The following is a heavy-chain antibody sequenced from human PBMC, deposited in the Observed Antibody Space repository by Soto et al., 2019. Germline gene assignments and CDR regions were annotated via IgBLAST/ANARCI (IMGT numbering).Heavy chain of an antibody. Sequence: GGSLRLSCAAAGFNVSSNYMSWVRPAPGKGLEWVSVIYSGGSTYYADSVKGRFTISRDNSKNTLYLQMNSLRAEDTAVYYCARDSRYVLLWFGELMDWGQGTLVTVSS. V-gene: IGHV3-66*01. D-gene: IGHD3-10*01. CDR3: ARDSRYVLLWFGELMD. J-gene: IGHJ4*02. CDR2: IYSGGST. CDR1: GFNVSSNY.